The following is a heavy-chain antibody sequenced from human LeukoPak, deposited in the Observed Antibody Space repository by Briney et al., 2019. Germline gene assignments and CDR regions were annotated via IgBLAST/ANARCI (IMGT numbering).Heavy chain of an antibody. CDR2: IYYSGST. J-gene: IGHJ4*02. V-gene: IGHV4-59*01. D-gene: IGHD5-24*01. CDR1: GGSISSYY. CDR3: ARDEGDGYNAPFDY. Sequence: SETLSLTCTVSGGSISSYYWSWIRQPPGKGLEWIGYIYYSGSTNYNPSLKSRVTISVDASKNQFSLKLSSVTAADTAVYYCARDEGDGYNAPFDYWGQGTLVTVSS.